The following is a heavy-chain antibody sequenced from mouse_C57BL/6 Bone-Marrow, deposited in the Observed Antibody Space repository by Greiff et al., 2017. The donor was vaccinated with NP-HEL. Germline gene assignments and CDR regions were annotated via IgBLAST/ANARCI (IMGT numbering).Heavy chain of an antibody. CDR2: IYPRDGST. V-gene: IGHV1-78*01. CDR1: GYTFTDHT. Sequence: VKLQESDAELVKPGASVKISCKVSGYTFTDHTIHWMKQRPEQGLEWIGYIYPRDGSTKYNEKFKGKAKLTADKSSSTAYMQLNSLTSEDSAVYFCARYEDDYGRAWFAYWGQGTLVTVSA. CDR3: ARYEDDYGRAWFAY. D-gene: IGHD1-1*01. J-gene: IGHJ3*01.